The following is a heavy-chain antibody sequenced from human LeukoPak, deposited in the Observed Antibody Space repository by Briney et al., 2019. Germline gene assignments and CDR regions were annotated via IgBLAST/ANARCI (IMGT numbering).Heavy chain of an antibody. CDR1: GYTFTSYG. V-gene: IGHV1-18*01. J-gene: IGHJ4*02. CDR3: ARVVGYNSHYFDY. CDR2: ISAYNGNT. Sequence: GASVKVSCKASGYTFTSYGISWVRQAPGQGLEWMGWISAYNGNTNYAQKLQGRVTMTTDTYTSTAYMGLRSLRSDDTAVYYCARVVGYNSHYFDYWGQGTLVTVSS. D-gene: IGHD5-24*01.